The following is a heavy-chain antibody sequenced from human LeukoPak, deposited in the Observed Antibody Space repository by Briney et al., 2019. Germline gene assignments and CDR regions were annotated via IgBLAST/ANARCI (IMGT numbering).Heavy chain of an antibody. Sequence: GSLRLSCAASGFTFSSYWMHWVRQAPGKGLVWVSRINSDGSSTSYADSVQGRFTISRDNAKNTLYLQMNSLRAEDTAVYYCARGVWRDYYAFDIWGQGTMVTVSS. CDR3: ARGVWRDYYAFDI. CDR1: GFTFSSYW. V-gene: IGHV3-74*01. J-gene: IGHJ3*02. D-gene: IGHD3-3*01. CDR2: INSDGSST.